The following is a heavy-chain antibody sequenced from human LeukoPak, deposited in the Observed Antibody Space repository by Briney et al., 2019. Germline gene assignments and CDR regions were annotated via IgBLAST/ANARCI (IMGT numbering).Heavy chain of an antibody. CDR3: ARGGNDAFDI. V-gene: IGHV4-38-2*02. CDR1: GYSISSGYY. D-gene: IGHD3-16*01. Sequence: SETLSLTCTVSGYSISSGYYWGWIRQPPGKGLEWIGSIYHSGSTYYNPSLKSRVTISVDTSKNQFSLKLSSVTAADTAVYYCARGGNDAFDIWGQGTMVTVSS. J-gene: IGHJ3*02. CDR2: IYHSGST.